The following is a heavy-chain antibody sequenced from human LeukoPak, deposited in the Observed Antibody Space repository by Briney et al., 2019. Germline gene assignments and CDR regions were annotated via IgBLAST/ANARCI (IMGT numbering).Heavy chain of an antibody. CDR1: GFTFSSYS. D-gene: IGHD3-22*01. CDR3: AREQYYYDSSGYYRDAFDI. V-gene: IGHV3-21*01. CDR2: ISSSSSYI. J-gene: IGHJ3*02. Sequence: GGSLRLSCAASGFTFSSYSMNWVRQAPGKGLEWVSSISSSSSYIYYADSVKGRFTISRDNAKNSLYLQMNSLRAEDTAVYYCAREQYYYDSSGYYRDAFDIWGQGTMVTVSS.